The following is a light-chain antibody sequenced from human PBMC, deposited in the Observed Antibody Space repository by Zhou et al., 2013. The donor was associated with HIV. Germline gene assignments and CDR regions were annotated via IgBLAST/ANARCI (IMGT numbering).Light chain of an antibody. J-gene: IGKJ4*01. V-gene: IGKV1-9*01. CDR3: QQYYNYTPLT. Sequence: IQLTQSPSSLSASVGDRVIITCRASQAISSYLAWYQQKPGEAPKLLIYAASNLQSGVPSRFSGSGSGTDFTLTISCLQSEDFATYYCQQYYNYTPLTFGEGPR. CDR1: QAISSY. CDR2: AAS.